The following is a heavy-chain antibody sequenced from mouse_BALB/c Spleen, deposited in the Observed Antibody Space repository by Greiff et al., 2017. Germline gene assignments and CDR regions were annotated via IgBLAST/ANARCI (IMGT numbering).Heavy chain of an antibody. V-gene: IGHV3-6*02. J-gene: IGHJ2*01. D-gene: IGHD2-1*01. CDR1: GYSITSGYY. CDR2: ISYDGSN. Sequence: VQLQQSGPGLVKPSQSLSLTCSVTGYSITSGYYWNWIRQLPGNKLEWMGYISYDGSNNYNPSLKNRISITRDTSKNQFFLKLNSVTTEGTATYYCASLLYGNFYFDYGGQGTTLTVSS. CDR3: ASLLYGNFYFDY.